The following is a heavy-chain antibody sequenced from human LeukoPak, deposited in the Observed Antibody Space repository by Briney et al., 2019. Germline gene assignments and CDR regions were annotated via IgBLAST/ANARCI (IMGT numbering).Heavy chain of an antibody. CDR3: ARDKYSGSGSYLGVSWFDP. CDR2: IYHSGST. J-gene: IGHJ5*02. CDR1: GGSISSGGYS. V-gene: IGHV4-30-2*01. D-gene: IGHD3-10*01. Sequence: SQTLSLTCAASGGSISSGGYSWSWIRQPPGKGLEWIGYIYHSGSTYYNPSLKSRVTVSVDRSKNQFSLKLSSVTAADTAVYYCARDKYSGSGSYLGVSWFDPWGQGTLVTVSS.